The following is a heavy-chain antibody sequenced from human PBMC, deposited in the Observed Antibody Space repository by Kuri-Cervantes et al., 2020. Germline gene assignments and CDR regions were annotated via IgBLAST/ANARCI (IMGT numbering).Heavy chain of an antibody. CDR3: ATPYCSSTSCPYNWFDP. Sequence: ASVKVSCKAPGYTFTGYYMHWVRQAPGQGLEWMGWINPNSGGTNYAQKFQGRVTMTRDTSIGTAYMELSRLRSDDTAVYYCATPYCSSTSCPYNWFDPWGQGTLVTVSS. D-gene: IGHD2-2*01. V-gene: IGHV1-2*02. CDR2: INPNSGGT. J-gene: IGHJ5*02. CDR1: GYTFTGYY.